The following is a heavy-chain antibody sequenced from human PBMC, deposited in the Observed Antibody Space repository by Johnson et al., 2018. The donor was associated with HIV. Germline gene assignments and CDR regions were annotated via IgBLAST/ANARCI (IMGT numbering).Heavy chain of an antibody. D-gene: IGHD5-18*01. J-gene: IGHJ3*02. V-gene: IGHV3-66*01. CDR2: IYSGGST. Sequence: VQLMESGGGVVRPGGSLRLSCAASGFTVSTNYMSWVRQAPGKGLEWVSVIYSGGSTYSADSVKGRFTISRDSSKNSLYLQMNSLRAEDTAVYYCAKGEGGPIQLWEYAFDIWGQGTMVTVSS. CDR1: GFTVSTNY. CDR3: AKGEGGPIQLWEYAFDI.